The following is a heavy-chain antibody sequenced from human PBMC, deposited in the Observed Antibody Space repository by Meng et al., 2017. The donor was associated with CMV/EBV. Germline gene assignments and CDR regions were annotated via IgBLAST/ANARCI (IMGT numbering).Heavy chain of an antibody. D-gene: IGHD5-24*01. V-gene: IGHV3-48*03. CDR2: ISSSGSTI. CDR1: GFTFSSYE. Sequence: GESLKISCAASGFTFSSYEMNWVRQAPGKGLEWVSYISSSGSTIYYADSVKGRFTISRDNAKNSLYLQMNSLRAEDTAVYYCARGRGWLQPAVAFDIWGQGTRVTVSS. J-gene: IGHJ3*02. CDR3: ARGRGWLQPAVAFDI.